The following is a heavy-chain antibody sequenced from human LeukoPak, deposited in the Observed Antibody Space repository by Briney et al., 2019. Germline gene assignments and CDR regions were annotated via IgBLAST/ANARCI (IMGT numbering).Heavy chain of an antibody. Sequence: GTSLRLSCATSGFTFRTSGVHWVRQAPGKGLEWVALMSSDGINTYYTDSVKGRFTVSRDSSKDILYLQMNSLRADDTAIYYCAKDHAGSGRAFEYWGQGTLVTVSS. CDR2: MSSDGINT. CDR3: AKDHAGSGRAFEY. V-gene: IGHV3-30*04. J-gene: IGHJ4*02. CDR1: GFTFRTSG. D-gene: IGHD3-10*01.